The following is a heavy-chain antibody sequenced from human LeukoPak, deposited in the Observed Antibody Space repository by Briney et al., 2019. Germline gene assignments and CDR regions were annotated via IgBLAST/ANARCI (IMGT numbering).Heavy chain of an antibody. V-gene: IGHV3-9*01. CDR1: GFTFDDYA. Sequence: GGSLRLSCAASGFTFDDYAMHWVRQAPGKGLEWVSGISWNSGSIGYADSVKGRSTISRDNAKNSLYLQMNSLRAEDTALYYCAKDLIWFGELGDYGMDVWGQGTTVTVSS. CDR2: ISWNSGSI. CDR3: AKDLIWFGELGDYGMDV. J-gene: IGHJ6*02. D-gene: IGHD3-10*01.